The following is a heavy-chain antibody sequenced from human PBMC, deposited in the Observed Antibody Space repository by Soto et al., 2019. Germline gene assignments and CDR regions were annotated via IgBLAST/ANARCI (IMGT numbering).Heavy chain of an antibody. J-gene: IGHJ6*02. Sequence: QVQLVQSGAEVKKPGSSVKVSCKASGGTFSSYAISWVRQAPGQGLEWMGGIITIFGTANYAQKFQGRVTSTADESTSTAYMQLSSLRSEDTAVYYCARGHGSGSYLQYGMDVWGQGTTVTVSS. D-gene: IGHD3-10*01. V-gene: IGHV1-69*12. CDR2: IITIFGTA. CDR1: GGTFSSYA. CDR3: ARGHGSGSYLQYGMDV.